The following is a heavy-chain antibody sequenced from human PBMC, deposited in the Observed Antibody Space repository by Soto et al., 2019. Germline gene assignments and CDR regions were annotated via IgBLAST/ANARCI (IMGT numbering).Heavy chain of an antibody. V-gene: IGHV4-39*07. J-gene: IGHJ1*01. CDR1: GGSISSSSYY. CDR3: ARLGVTRNAEYFQH. D-gene: IGHD2-21*02. Sequence: SETLSLTCTVSGGSISSSSYYWGWIRQPPGKGLEWIGSIYYSGSTYYNPSLKSRVTISVDTSKNQFSLKLSSVTAADTAVYYCARLGVTRNAEYFQHWGQGTLVTVSS. CDR2: IYYSGST.